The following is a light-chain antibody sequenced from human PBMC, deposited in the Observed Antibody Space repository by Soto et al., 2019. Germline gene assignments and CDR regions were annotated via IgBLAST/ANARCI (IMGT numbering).Light chain of an antibody. CDR1: QSVSSY. CDR3: QQYNNWLRWT. J-gene: IGKJ1*01. CDR2: DAS. Sequence: EIVLTQSPATLSLSPGERATLSCWASQSVSSYLAWYQQKPGQAPRLLIYDASNRATGIPARFSGSGSGTEFTLTISSLQSEDFAVYYCQQYNNWLRWTFGQGTKVDIK. V-gene: IGKV3-11*01.